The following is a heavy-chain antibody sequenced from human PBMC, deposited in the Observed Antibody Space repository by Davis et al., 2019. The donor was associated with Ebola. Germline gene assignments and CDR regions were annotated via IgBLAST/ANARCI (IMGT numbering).Heavy chain of an antibody. CDR1: GFTFSRYW. CDR2: IKQDGSEK. D-gene: IGHD1-1*01. J-gene: IGHJ4*02. CDR3: AGEVLASFDY. Sequence: GESLKISCAASGFTFSRYWMSWVRQAPGKGLEWVANIKQDGSEKYYVDSVKGRFTISRDNAKNSLYLQMNSLKAEDTAVYYCAGEVLASFDYWGQGTLVTVSS. V-gene: IGHV3-7*01.